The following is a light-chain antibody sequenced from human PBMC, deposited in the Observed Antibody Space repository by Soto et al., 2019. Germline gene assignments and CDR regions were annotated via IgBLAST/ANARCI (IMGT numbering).Light chain of an antibody. CDR3: QRFGNPLIT. Sequence: EIGLTQSPGTLSLSPGERATLSCRASQSVSSSDLVWYQQKRGQAPRLLIDGASSRAAGIPDRFSGRGSGTDFTLTISRLEPEDLAVYYCQRFGNPLITFGQGTDVEV. CDR2: GAS. V-gene: IGKV3-20*01. J-gene: IGKJ1*01. CDR1: QSVSSSD.